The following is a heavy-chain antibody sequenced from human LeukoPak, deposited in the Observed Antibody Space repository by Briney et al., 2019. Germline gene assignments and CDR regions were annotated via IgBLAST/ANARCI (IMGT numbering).Heavy chain of an antibody. V-gene: IGHV1-2*02. Sequence: ASVRVSCKASGYTFTDYYIHWVRQAPGQGLEWMGWINPNSDYTFYAQKFQGRVTLTRDTSISTVYMELTTLTSDDTALYYCAVTPGDYWGQGTLVSVSA. CDR3: AVTPGDY. CDR2: INPNSDYT. CDR1: GYTFTDYY. D-gene: IGHD2-15*01. J-gene: IGHJ4*02.